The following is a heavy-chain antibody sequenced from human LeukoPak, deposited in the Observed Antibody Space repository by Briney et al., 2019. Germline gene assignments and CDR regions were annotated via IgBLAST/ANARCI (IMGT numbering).Heavy chain of an antibody. CDR3: ARDPITSSGWYPFDY. J-gene: IGHJ4*02. Sequence: GASVKVSCKASGYTFTSYGISWVRQAPGQGLEWMGWISAYNGNTNYAQKFQGRVTMTRDMSTSTVYMELSSLRSEDTAVYYCARDPITSSGWYPFDYWGQGTLVTVSS. V-gene: IGHV1-18*01. CDR1: GYTFTSYG. CDR2: ISAYNGNT. D-gene: IGHD6-19*01.